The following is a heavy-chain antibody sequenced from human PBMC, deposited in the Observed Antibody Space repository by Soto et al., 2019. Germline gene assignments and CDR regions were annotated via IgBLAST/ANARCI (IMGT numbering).Heavy chain of an antibody. CDR3: ARENIVVASGVIRNYYGMDV. CDR1: GGSISSYY. CDR2: IYTSGST. D-gene: IGHD2-2*01. Sequence: TSETLSLTCTVSGGSISSYYWSWIRQPAGKGLEWIGRIYTSGSTNYNPSLKSRVTTSVDTSKNQFSLKLSSVTAADTAVYYCARENIVVASGVIRNYYGMDVWGQGTTVTVS. J-gene: IGHJ6*02. V-gene: IGHV4-4*07.